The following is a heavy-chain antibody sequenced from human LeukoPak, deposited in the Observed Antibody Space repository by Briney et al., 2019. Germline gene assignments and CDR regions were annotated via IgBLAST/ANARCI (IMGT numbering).Heavy chain of an antibody. CDR1: GFIFSNYA. CDR2: ISGSGDRT. V-gene: IGHV3-23*01. J-gene: IGHJ4*02. Sequence: PGGSLRLSCAGSGFIFSNYAMTWVRQAPGQGLEWVIGISGSGDRTYYAGSVKGRFSISRDNSKKVVYLQMNSLRAEDTAVYYCASGLYSNYWGQGTPVTVSS. CDR3: ASGLYSNY. D-gene: IGHD2-15*01.